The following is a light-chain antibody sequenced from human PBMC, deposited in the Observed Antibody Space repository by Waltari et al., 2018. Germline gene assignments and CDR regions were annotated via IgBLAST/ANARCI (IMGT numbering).Light chain of an antibody. V-gene: IGKV3-20*01. CDR2: DAS. J-gene: IGKJ1*01. CDR1: QSVSRA. Sequence: EIVLTQSPGTLSLSPGQRATLSCWASQSVSRALAWYQQKPGQAPRLLIYDASSRATGIPDRFSGSGSGTDFSLTISRLEPEDFVVYYCQHYVRLPATFGQGTKVDIK. CDR3: QHYVRLPAT.